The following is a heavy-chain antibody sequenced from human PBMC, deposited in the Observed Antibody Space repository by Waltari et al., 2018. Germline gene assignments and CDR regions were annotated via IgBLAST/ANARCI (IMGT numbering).Heavy chain of an antibody. V-gene: IGHV3-7*01. CDR3: ARDQWFAFDI. D-gene: IGHD3-22*01. Sequence: EVQLVESGGGLVQPGGSLRLSCAASGFTLSSYWMSWVRQAPGKGLEWVANIKKDGGEEYDVDSVRGRFTISRDNAKNSLFLQMNSLRPEDTAVYYCARDQWFAFDIWGQGTMVTVSS. J-gene: IGHJ3*02. CDR1: GFTLSSYW. CDR2: IKKDGGEE.